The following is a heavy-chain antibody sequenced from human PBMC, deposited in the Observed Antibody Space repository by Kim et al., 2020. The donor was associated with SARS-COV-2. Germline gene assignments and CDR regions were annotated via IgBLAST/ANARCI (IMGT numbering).Heavy chain of an antibody. CDR3: ARGAVGKYSGYDY. D-gene: IGHD5-12*01. V-gene: IGHV3-7*01. CDR2: IKQDGSEK. CDR1: GFTFSSYW. Sequence: GGSLRLSCAASGFTFSSYWMSWVRQAPGKGLEWVANIKQDGSEKYYVDSVKGRFTISRDNAKNSLYLQMNSLRAEDTAVYYCARGAVGKYSGYDYWGQGTLVTVSS. J-gene: IGHJ4*02.